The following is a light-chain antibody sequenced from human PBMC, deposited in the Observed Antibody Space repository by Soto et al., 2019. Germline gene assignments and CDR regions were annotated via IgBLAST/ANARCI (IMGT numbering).Light chain of an antibody. CDR1: QSITKC. Sequence: DLQMTQSPSTLSASVGDRVTITCRASQSITKCLAWYQQKPGKAPKLLIFDASSLRSGVPSRFSGSGSGTEFTLTISSLQPEDFATYYCQQHNPYSPYTFGQGTKLEIK. J-gene: IGKJ2*01. CDR3: QQHNPYSPYT. V-gene: IGKV1-5*03. CDR2: DAS.